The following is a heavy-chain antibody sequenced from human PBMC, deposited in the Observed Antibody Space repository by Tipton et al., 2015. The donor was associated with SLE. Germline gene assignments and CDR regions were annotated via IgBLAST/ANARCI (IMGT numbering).Heavy chain of an antibody. Sequence: TLSLTCTVSGGSISSYYWSWIRQPPGKGLEWIGYIYYSGSTNYNPSLKSRVTISVGTSKNQFSLKLSSVTAADTAVYYCARDLGSSGSFDYWGQGTLVTVPS. CDR2: IYYSGST. D-gene: IGHD6-13*01. CDR3: ARDLGSSGSFDY. J-gene: IGHJ4*02. V-gene: IGHV4-59*01. CDR1: GGSISSYY.